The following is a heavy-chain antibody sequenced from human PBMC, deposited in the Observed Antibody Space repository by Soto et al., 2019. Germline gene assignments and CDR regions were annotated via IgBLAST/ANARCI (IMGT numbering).Heavy chain of an antibody. Sequence: GGSLRLSCAASGFTFSSYWMSWVRQAPGKGLEWVANIKQDGSEKYYVDSVKGRFTISRDNAKNSLYLQMNSLRAEDTAVYYCARWGSSWYRKFDPWGQGTLVTVSS. D-gene: IGHD6-13*01. CDR2: IKQDGSEK. CDR3: ARWGSSWYRKFDP. V-gene: IGHV3-7*02. J-gene: IGHJ5*02. CDR1: GFTFSSYW.